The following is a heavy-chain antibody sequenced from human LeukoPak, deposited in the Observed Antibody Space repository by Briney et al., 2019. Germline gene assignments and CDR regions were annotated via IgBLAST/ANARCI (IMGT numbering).Heavy chain of an antibody. CDR1: GYTFTGYY. D-gene: IGHD2-2*02. CDR3: ARGCSTTTCYTSGFDH. V-gene: IGHV1-2*02. CDR2: ISPNSGGT. Sequence: ASVKVSCKASGYTFTGYYIHWVRQAPGQGLEWMGWISPNSGGTNYAQKFQGRVTMTRDTSISTAYMELSSLRSDDTAVYYCARGCSTTTCYTSGFDHWGQGTLVTVS. J-gene: IGHJ4*02.